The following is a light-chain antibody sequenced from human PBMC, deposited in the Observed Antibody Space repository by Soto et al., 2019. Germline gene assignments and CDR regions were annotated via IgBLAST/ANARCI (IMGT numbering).Light chain of an antibody. CDR1: ESIATW. V-gene: IGKV1-5*01. CDR2: DAS. CDR3: HQYNSY. Sequence: DVHLTQSPSTLSASVGDRVTMTCRASESIATWLAWYQQKPGKAPKLLIYDASRLESGVPSRFSGGGSGTEFTLTISDLQPDDFATYYCHQYNSYFGQGTKLEI. J-gene: IGKJ2*01.